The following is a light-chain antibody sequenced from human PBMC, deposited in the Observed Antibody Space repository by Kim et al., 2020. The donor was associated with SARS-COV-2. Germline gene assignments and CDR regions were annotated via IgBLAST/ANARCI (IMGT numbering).Light chain of an antibody. CDR2: GAA. J-gene: IGKJ1*01. CDR1: QSVGRH. V-gene: IGKV3-15*01. Sequence: VSPGDRATLSCRASQSVGRHLAWYQKKPGQAPRLLIHGAATRATGIPDRFGGSGSGTEFTLTISSLQSEDVAVYYCQQYDVWPRPFGQGTKVEIK. CDR3: QQYDVWPRP.